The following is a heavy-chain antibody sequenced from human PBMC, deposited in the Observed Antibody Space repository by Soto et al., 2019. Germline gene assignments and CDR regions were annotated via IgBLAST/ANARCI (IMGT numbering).Heavy chain of an antibody. Sequence: SLSLTCTVSGGCISSGGYYGSWIRQHPGKGLEWIGYIYYSGSTYYNPSLKSRVTISVDTSKNQFSLKLSSVTAADTAVYYCARFVMVRGVITPFDYWGQRTLVTVSS. CDR3: ARFVMVRGVITPFDY. V-gene: IGHV4-31*03. D-gene: IGHD3-10*01. CDR2: IYYSGST. CDR1: GGCISSGGYY. J-gene: IGHJ4*02.